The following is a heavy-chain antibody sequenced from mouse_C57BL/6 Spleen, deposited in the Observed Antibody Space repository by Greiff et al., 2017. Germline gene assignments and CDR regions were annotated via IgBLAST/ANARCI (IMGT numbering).Heavy chain of an antibody. V-gene: IGHV1-53*01. D-gene: IGHD2-4*01. CDR2: INPSNGGT. Sequence: QVHVKQPGTELVKPGASVKLSCKASGYTFTSYWMHWVKQRPGQGLEWIGNINPSNGGTNYNEKFKSKATLTVDKSSSTAYMQLSSLTSEDSAVYYCAREKDYDDAMDYWGQGTSVTVSS. CDR1: GYTFTSYW. J-gene: IGHJ4*01. CDR3: AREKDYDDAMDY.